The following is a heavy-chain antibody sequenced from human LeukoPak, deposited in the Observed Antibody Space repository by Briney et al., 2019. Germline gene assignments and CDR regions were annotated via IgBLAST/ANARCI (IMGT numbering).Heavy chain of an antibody. CDR2: INPNSGGK. CDR3: AREGIVVVVAAFDY. Sequence: ASVTVSCQGSGYTFTGYYMHCVRQAPGQGREWMGWINPNSGGKKYAQKFQGRVTMTRDTYISTAYIELSRLRADDTAVYYCAREGIVVVVAAFDYWGQGTLVTVSS. CDR1: GYTFTGYY. J-gene: IGHJ4*02. V-gene: IGHV1-2*02. D-gene: IGHD2-15*01.